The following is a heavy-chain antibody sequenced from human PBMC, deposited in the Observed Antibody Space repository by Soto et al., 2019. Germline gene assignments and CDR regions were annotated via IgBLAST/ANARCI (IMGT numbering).Heavy chain of an antibody. CDR1: GFSLSTRRVG. D-gene: IGHD3-3*01. J-gene: IGHJ4*02. CDR2: IYWDDDK. V-gene: IGHV2-5*02. Sequence: QITLKEYGPTLVKPTQTLNLTCTFSGFSLSTRRVGVAWIRQPPGKSLEWLALIYWDDDKRYSPSLKSRLTITKDTSKNQVVLTITTMDPVDTAPYYCAHIQPLPEWSCDYRGKATLLTVSS. CDR3: AHIQPLPEWSCDY.